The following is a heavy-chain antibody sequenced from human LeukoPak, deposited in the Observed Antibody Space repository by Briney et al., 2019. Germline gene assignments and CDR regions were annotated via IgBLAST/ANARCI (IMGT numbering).Heavy chain of an antibody. CDR2: INPSGSDK. CDR1: GFTLSNSW. V-gene: IGHV3-7*01. CDR3: GGWGVNAGLDS. Sequence: SGGSLRLSCAGSGFTLSNSWMGWVRQAPGKGLEWVANINPSGSDKYYVDSAEGRFTVSKDNAKNSVYLQMNSLRVEDTGIYYCGGWGVNAGLDSWGQGTLVSVSA. J-gene: IGHJ5*01. D-gene: IGHD3-10*01.